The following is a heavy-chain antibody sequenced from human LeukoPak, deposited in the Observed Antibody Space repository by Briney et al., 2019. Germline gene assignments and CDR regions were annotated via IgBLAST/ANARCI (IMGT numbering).Heavy chain of an antibody. CDR2: ISSSGSTI. CDR1: GFTFSSYE. Sequence: GGSLRLSCAASGFTFSSYEMNWVRQAPGKGLEWVSYISSSGSTIYYADSVKGRFTISRDNAKNSLYLQMNSLRAEDTAVYYCAREGGSGHHFDSWGQGTLVTVSS. V-gene: IGHV3-48*03. CDR3: AREGGSGHHFDS. D-gene: IGHD2-15*01. J-gene: IGHJ4*02.